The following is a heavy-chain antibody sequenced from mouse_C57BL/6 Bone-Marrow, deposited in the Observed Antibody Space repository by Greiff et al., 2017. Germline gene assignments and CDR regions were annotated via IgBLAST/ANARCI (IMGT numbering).Heavy chain of an antibody. CDR2: IHPNSGST. Sequence: VQLQQPGAELVKPGASVKLSCKASGYTFTSYWMHWVKQRPGQGLEWIGMIHPNSGSTNYNEKFKSKATLTVDKSSSTAYMQLSSLTSEDSAVYYCARSYDGYYVGYFDYWGQGTTLTGSS. CDR3: ARSYDGYYVGYFDY. D-gene: IGHD2-3*01. CDR1: GYTFTSYW. J-gene: IGHJ2*01. V-gene: IGHV1-64*01.